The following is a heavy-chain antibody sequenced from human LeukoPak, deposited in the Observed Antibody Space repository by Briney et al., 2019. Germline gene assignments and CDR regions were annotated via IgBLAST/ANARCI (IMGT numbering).Heavy chain of an antibody. CDR1: GGSISSGGYS. D-gene: IGHD5-24*01. Sequence: SETLSLTCAVSGGSISSGGYSWSWIRQPPGKGLEWIGSIYYSGSTYYNPSLKSRVTISVDTSKNQFSLKLSSVTAADTAVYYCARGKGDGYRKYYFDYWGQGTLVTVSS. V-gene: IGHV4-30-2*03. CDR3: ARGKGDGYRKYYFDY. J-gene: IGHJ4*02. CDR2: IYYSGST.